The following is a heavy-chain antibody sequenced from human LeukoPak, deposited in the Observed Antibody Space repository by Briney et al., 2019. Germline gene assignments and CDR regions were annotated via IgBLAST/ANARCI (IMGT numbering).Heavy chain of an antibody. D-gene: IGHD3-16*01. CDR3: ARELGHGHPDGYYYYYGMDV. V-gene: IGHV1-18*01. J-gene: IGHJ6*02. CDR2: ISAYNGNT. CDR1: GYTFTSYG. Sequence: GASVKVSCKASGYTFTSYGISWVRQAPGQGLEWMGWISAYNGNTNYAQKLQGRVIMTTDTSTSTAYMELRSLRSDDTAVYYCARELGHGHPDGYYYYYGMDVWGQGTTVTVSS.